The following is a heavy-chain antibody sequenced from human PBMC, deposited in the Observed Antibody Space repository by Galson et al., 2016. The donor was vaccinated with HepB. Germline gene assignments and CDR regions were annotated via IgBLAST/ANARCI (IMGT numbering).Heavy chain of an antibody. D-gene: IGHD3-22*01. J-gene: IGHJ4*02. Sequence: SLRLSCAASGFTFKNYAMSWVRQAPGKGLEWVSSIGPSSDKSYDADSVKGRFTISRDNFNNTLFLQMDSLRVEDTAFYYCAIEHECYPDTSDDCWGQGTLVTVSS. V-gene: IGHV3-23*01. CDR2: IGPSSDKS. CDR1: GFTFKNYA. CDR3: AIEHECYPDTSDDC.